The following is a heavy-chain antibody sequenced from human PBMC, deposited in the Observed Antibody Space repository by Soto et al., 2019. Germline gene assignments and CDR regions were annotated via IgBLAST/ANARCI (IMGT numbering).Heavy chain of an antibody. CDR3: ARDVPPGWDV. CDR2: IIPIFGTA. Sequence: SXKVSCKASGGTXSSYAIRWVRQAPGQGLEWRGGIIPIFGTANYAQKFQGRVTITADESTSTAYMELSSLRSEDTAVYYCARDVPPGWDVWGQGTTGTVS. D-gene: IGHD3-10*02. V-gene: IGHV1-69*13. J-gene: IGHJ6*02. CDR1: GGTXSSYA.